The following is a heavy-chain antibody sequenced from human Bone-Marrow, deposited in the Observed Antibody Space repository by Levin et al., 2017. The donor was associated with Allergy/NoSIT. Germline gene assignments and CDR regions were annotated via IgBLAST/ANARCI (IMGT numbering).Heavy chain of an antibody. CDR2: IIPILGIA. Sequence: GASVKVSCKASGGTFSSYAISWVRQAPGQGLEWMGRIIPILGIANYAQKFQGRVTITADKSTSTAYMELSSLRSEDTAVYYCARDALRNYYDSSGYSLDAFDIWGQGTMVTVSS. CDR1: GGTFSSYA. D-gene: IGHD3-22*01. J-gene: IGHJ3*02. CDR3: ARDALRNYYDSSGYSLDAFDI. V-gene: IGHV1-69*04.